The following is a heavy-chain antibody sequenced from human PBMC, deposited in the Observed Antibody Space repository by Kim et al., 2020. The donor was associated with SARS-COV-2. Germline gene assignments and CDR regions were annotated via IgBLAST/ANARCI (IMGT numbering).Heavy chain of an antibody. Sequence: GESLKISCKGSGYSFTSYWIGWVRQMPGKGLEWMGIIYPGDSDTRYSPSFQGQVTISADKSISTAYLQWSSLKASDTAMYYCARHVKTYSSSFYDYGMDVCGQGTTVTVSS. CDR1: GYSFTSYW. J-gene: IGHJ6*02. CDR2: IYPGDSDT. V-gene: IGHV5-51*01. D-gene: IGHD6-6*01. CDR3: ARHVKTYSSSFYDYGMDV.